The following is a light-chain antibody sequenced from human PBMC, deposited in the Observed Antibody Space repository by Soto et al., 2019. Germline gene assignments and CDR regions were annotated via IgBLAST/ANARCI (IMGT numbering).Light chain of an antibody. CDR2: EVS. CDR1: SSDIGAYNY. V-gene: IGLV2-14*01. J-gene: IGLJ1*01. Sequence: QSVLTQPASVSGSPGQSITISCIGTSSDIGAYNYVSWYQQHPGKVPKLMIYEVSNRPSGVSNRFSGSKSGNTASLTISGLQAEDEADYYCSSYTSSITYVFGTGTKVTVL. CDR3: SSYTSSITYV.